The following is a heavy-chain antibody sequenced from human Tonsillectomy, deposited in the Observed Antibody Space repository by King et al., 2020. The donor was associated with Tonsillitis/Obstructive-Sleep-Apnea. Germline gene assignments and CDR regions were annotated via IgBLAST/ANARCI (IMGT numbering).Heavy chain of an antibody. CDR1: GXXSNRYW. V-gene: IGHV3-7*04. D-gene: IGHD4-17*01. Sequence: VQLVESGGGLVQPGESLRLSXAXSGXXSNRYWMSWVRQAPGKGLEWVANINQDGSEKYYVDSVKGRFTISRDNAKNSVYLQMNSLRADDTALYYCARDYPPTDXGQGTLVTXSS. J-gene: IGHJ4*02. CDR3: ARDYPPTD. CDR2: INQDGSEK.